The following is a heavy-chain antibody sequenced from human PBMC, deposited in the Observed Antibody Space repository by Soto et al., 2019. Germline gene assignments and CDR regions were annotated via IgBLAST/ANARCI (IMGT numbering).Heavy chain of an antibody. Sequence: DVQLLESGGGLVQPGGSLRLSCAASGFTFSSYAMSWVRQAPGEGLEWVSSLSGSGGSTYYADSVKGRFTISRDNSKNTVSLQMNSLRAEDTADYYCARALSSTWSVFDYWGQGTLVTVSS. CDR2: LSGSGGST. CDR3: ARALSSTWSVFDY. V-gene: IGHV3-23*01. J-gene: IGHJ4*02. D-gene: IGHD6-13*01. CDR1: GFTFSSYA.